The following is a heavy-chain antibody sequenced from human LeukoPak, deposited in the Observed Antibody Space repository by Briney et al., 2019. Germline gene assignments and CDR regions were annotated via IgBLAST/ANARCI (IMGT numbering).Heavy chain of an antibody. CDR1: GFRFDDFG. CDR3: AAAPQTYRYLAY. J-gene: IGHJ4*02. V-gene: IGHV3-20*04. Sequence: GGSLRLSCAASGFRFDDFGKSWVRQAPGKGLEWVSGMNSNGDITGYADSVKGRFTISRDNAKNSLYLQMDILRAEDTAVYYCAAAPQTYRYLAYWGQGTLVTVSS. D-gene: IGHD3-16*02. CDR2: MNSNGDIT.